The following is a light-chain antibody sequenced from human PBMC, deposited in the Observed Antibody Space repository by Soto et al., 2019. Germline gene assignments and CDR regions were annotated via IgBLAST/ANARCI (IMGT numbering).Light chain of an antibody. J-gene: IGKJ1*01. Sequence: DIQMTQSPSSLSASVGDRVIITCRTSQSLRNHLHWYQQTPGKAPNLMIYEASSLQSGVPSRFSGSGSGTDFTLTISSLQPEDFATYYCQQRYSTPWTFGQGTKVEIK. CDR3: QQRYSTPWT. CDR1: QSLRNH. V-gene: IGKV1-39*01. CDR2: EAS.